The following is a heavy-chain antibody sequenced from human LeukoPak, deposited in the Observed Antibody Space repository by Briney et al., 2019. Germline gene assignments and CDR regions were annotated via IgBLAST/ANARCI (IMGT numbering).Heavy chain of an antibody. CDR2: ISSSSSYI. J-gene: IGHJ4*02. CDR3: ARDSTIVGATTSDY. Sequence: PGGSLRLSCAASGFTFSSYSMNWVRQAPGKGLEWVSSISSSSSYIYYADSVKGRFTISRDNAKNSLYLQMNSLRAEDTAVYYCARDSTIVGATTSDYWAREPWSPSPQ. CDR1: GFTFSSYS. V-gene: IGHV3-21*01. D-gene: IGHD1-26*01.